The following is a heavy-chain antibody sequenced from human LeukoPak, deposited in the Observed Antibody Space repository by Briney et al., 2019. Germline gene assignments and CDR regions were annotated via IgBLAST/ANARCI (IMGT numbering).Heavy chain of an antibody. D-gene: IGHD6-13*01. CDR3: ARGKFLRGIAAAGGAFDI. CDR2: INPNSGGT. J-gene: IGHJ3*02. V-gene: IGHV1-2*02. Sequence: ASVKVSCKASGYTFTGYYMHWVRQAPGQGLEWMGWINPNSGGTNYAQKFQGRVTMTRDTSISTAYMELSSLRSEDTAVYYCARGKFLRGIAAAGGAFDIWGQGTMVTVSS. CDR1: GYTFTGYY.